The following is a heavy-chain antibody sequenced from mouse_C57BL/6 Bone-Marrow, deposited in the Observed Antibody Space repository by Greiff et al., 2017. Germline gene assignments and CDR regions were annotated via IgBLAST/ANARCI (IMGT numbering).Heavy chain of an antibody. CDR3: GSSRYYYGSYCDY. V-gene: IGHV1-69*01. CDR1: GYTFTSYW. J-gene: IGHJ2*01. CDR2: IDPSDSYT. Sequence: QVQLQQPGAELVMPGASVKLSCKASGYTFTSYWMHWVKQRPGQGLEWIGGIDPSDSYTNYNQKFKGKSILTVNKSSSTADMPLSSLTSEDSAAYYCGSSRYYYGSYCDYWGQGTTLTVSS. D-gene: IGHD1-1*01.